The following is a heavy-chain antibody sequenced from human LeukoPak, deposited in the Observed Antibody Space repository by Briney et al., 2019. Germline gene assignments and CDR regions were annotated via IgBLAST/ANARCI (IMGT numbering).Heavy chain of an antibody. J-gene: IGHJ4*02. D-gene: IGHD3-16*01. CDR2: ITWNSGSV. CDR1: GFTFDDYA. CDR3: TRGRGGIQYFLDY. Sequence: SLRLSCAASGFTFDDYAMHWVRQAPGKGLEWVSGITWNSGSVGYAASLKGRFTISRDNAKNSLYLQMNGLRAEDTALYFCTRGRGGIQYFLDYWGQGTLVTVSS. V-gene: IGHV3-9*01.